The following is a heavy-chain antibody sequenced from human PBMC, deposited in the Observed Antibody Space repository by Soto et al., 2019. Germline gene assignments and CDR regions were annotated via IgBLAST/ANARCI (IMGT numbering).Heavy chain of an antibody. CDR1: GGSISSGGYS. CDR2: IYHSGGT. CDR3: ARAPSGSGFDY. J-gene: IGHJ4*02. Sequence: SETLSLTCAVSGGSISSGGYSWSWIRQPPGKGLEWIGYIYHSGGTYYNPSLKSRVTISIDRSENQFSLRLTSLTAADTAVYYCARAPSGSGFDYWGQGTLVTVSS. V-gene: IGHV4-30-2*01.